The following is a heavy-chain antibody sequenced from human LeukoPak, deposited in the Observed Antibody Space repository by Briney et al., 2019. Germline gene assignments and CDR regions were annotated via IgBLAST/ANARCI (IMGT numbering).Heavy chain of an antibody. D-gene: IGHD6-6*01. Sequence: ASVKVSCKASGYSFTGYYMHWVRQAPGQGLEWMGWINPNSGGTNYAQKFQGRVTMTRDTSISTAYMELSSLGSDDTAVFYCARKSAARRTSEFDYWGQGTTVTVSS. CDR2: INPNSGGT. V-gene: IGHV1-2*02. CDR1: GYSFTGYY. J-gene: IGHJ4*02. CDR3: ARKSAARRTSEFDY.